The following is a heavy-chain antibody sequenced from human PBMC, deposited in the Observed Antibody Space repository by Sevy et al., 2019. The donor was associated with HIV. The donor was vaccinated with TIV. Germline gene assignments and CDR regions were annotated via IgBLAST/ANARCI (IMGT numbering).Heavy chain of an antibody. CDR2: IWYDGSHK. Sequence: GGSLRLSCAASGFTFSNKGMHWVRQAPGKGLEWVAVIWYDGSHKYYGYSVKGRFTISRDNSKNTLYLQMNSLRVEDTATYYCARESGSDWYLDSWGQGTLVTVSS. J-gene: IGHJ4*02. CDR3: ARESGSDWYLDS. D-gene: IGHD2-21*02. CDR1: GFTFSNKG. V-gene: IGHV3-33*01.